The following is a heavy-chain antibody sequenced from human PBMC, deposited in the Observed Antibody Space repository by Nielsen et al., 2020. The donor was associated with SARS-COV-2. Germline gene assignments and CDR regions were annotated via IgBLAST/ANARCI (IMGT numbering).Heavy chain of an antibody. J-gene: IGHJ4*02. CDR3: ARASIRDERNSGYDNFDY. CDR1: GYIFSSYT. CDR2: ITSRSGYI. Sequence: GESLKISCAASGYIFSSYTMSWVRQAPGKGLEWVSSITSRSGYIYYADSVRGRFTVSRDNAKNSLYLQMNSLRAEDTAVYYCARASIRDERNSGYDNFDYWGQGTLVTVSS. D-gene: IGHD5-12*01. V-gene: IGHV3-21*01.